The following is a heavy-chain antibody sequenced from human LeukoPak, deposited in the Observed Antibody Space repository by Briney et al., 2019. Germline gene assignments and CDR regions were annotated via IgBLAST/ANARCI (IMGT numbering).Heavy chain of an antibody. Sequence: GGSRRLSCAASGFTFSNAWMHWVRQAPGKGLEWVGRIKSKAHGGTTDYAAPVKGGFTISRDDSKNTLYLQMNSLKTEDTAVYYCWDTNWNGDWDYWGQGTLVTVSS. V-gene: IGHV3-15*01. CDR3: WDTNWNGDWDY. CDR2: IKSKAHGGTT. D-gene: IGHD1-1*01. CDR1: GFTFSNAW. J-gene: IGHJ4*02.